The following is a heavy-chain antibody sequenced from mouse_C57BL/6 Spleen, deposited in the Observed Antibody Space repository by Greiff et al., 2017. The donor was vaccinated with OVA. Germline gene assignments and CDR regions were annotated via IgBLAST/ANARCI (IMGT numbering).Heavy chain of an antibody. J-gene: IGHJ1*03. CDR3: TRAGDYDWYFDV. V-gene: IGHV5-4*03. D-gene: IGHD2-4*01. Sequence: EVKLVESGGGLVKPGGSLKLSCAASGFTFSSYAMSWVRQTPEKRLEWVATISDGGSYTYYPDNVKGRFTISRDNAKNTLYLQMSHLTSEDTAMYYCTRAGDYDWYFDVWGTGTTVTVSS. CDR1: GFTFSSYA. CDR2: ISDGGSYT.